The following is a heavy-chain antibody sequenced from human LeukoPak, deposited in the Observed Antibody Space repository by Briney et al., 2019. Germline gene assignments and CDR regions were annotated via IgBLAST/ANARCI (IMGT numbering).Heavy chain of an antibody. J-gene: IGHJ3*02. CDR2: ISYDGSNK. CDR1: GFTLSSYA. D-gene: IGHD2-2*01. CDR3: ARGCSSTSCYLTDAFDI. V-gene: IGHV3-30-3*01. Sequence: GRSLRLSCAASGFTLSSYAMHWVRQAPGKGLGWVAVISYDGSNKYYADSVKGRFTISRDNSKNTLYLQTNSLRAEDTAVYYCARGCSSTSCYLTDAFDIWGQGTMVTVSS.